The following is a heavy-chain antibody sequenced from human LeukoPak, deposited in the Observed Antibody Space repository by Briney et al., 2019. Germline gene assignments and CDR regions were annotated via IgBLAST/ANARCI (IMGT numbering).Heavy chain of an antibody. J-gene: IGHJ5*02. CDR1: GGSISSNGYY. Sequence: SETLSLTCTVSGGSISSNGYYWGWIRQSPGEGLEWIGNIYYSGITYYNASLKSRVTISVDTSKNQFSLKLSSVTAADTAVYYCTRDSGTTGVVKFDPWGQGILVTVSS. CDR2: IYYSGIT. CDR3: TRDSGTTGVVKFDP. V-gene: IGHV4-39*07. D-gene: IGHD4-23*01.